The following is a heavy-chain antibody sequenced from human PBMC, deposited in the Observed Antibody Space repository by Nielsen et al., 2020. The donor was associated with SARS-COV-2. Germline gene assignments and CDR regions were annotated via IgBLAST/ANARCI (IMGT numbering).Heavy chain of an antibody. Sequence: WIRQPPGKGLEWIGEINHSGSTNYNPSLKSRVTISVDTSKNQFSLKLSSVTAADTAVYYCARFTALEYCSGGSCYGTPPTDSGFDYWGQGTLVTVSS. J-gene: IGHJ4*02. V-gene: IGHV4-34*13. CDR2: INHSGST. D-gene: IGHD2-15*01. CDR3: ARFTALEYCSGGSCYGTPPTDSGFDY.